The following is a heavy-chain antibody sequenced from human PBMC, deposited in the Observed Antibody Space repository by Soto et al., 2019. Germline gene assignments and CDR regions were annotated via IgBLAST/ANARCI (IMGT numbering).Heavy chain of an antibody. CDR3: VRTSISNPYDS. D-gene: IGHD6-6*01. Sequence: QVTLKESGPVLVKPTETLTLTCTVSGFSLSNDRLGVGWIRQPPGKALEWLAHIFSNDEKSYSTSLKSRLTIPKDTSKSQVVLNMTNMDPVDTATYYCVRTSISNPYDSWGQGNLVTGSS. CDR2: IFSNDEK. V-gene: IGHV2-26*01. J-gene: IGHJ4*02. CDR1: GFSLSNDRLG.